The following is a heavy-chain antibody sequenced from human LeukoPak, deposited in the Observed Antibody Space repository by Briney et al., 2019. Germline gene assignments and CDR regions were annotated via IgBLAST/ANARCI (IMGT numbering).Heavy chain of an antibody. CDR3: ASQTTVKYYFDY. J-gene: IGHJ4*02. D-gene: IGHD4-17*01. CDR1: GFTVSSNY. V-gene: IGHV3-53*01. CDR2: IYSGGST. Sequence: GGSLRLSCAASGFTVSSNYMSWVRQAPGKGLVWVSVIYSGGSTYYADSVKGRFTISRDNSKNTLYLQLNSLRGEDTAVYYCASQTTVKYYFDYWGQGTLVTVSS.